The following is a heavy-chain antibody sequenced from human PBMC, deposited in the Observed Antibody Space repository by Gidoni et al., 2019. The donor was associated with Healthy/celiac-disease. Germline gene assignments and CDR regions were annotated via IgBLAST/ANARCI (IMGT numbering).Heavy chain of an antibody. D-gene: IGHD2-21*02. CDR3: ARRGNSVRRSVDY. J-gene: IGHJ4*02. CDR1: GGSISSSSYY. Sequence: GGSISSSSYYWGWIRQPPGKGLEWIGSIYYSGSTYYNPSLKSRVTISVDTSKNQFSLKLSSVTAADTAVYYCARRGNSVRRSVDYWGQGTLVTVSS. CDR2: IYYSGST. V-gene: IGHV4-39*01.